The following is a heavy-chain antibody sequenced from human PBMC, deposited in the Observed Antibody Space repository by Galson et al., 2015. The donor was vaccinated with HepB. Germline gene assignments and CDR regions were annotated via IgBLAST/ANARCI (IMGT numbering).Heavy chain of an antibody. V-gene: IGHV3-23*01. J-gene: IGHJ4*02. Sequence: LRLSCAASGFTFSSYAMNWVRQAPGKGLEWVSSISDSGGSTYYADSVKGRFTISRDNSKNTLYPQMSSLRADDTAVYYCAKGRGSSGWYLYDYWGQGTLVTVSS. D-gene: IGHD6-19*01. CDR3: AKGRGSSGWYLYDY. CDR1: GFTFSSYA. CDR2: ISDSGGST.